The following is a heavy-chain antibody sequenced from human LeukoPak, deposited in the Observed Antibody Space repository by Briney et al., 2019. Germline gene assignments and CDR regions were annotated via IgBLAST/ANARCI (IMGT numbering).Heavy chain of an antibody. CDR2: IYSGGST. J-gene: IGHJ4*02. CDR1: GFTVSSNY. V-gene: IGHV3-53*01. CDR3: ARWYGGSYYVDY. Sequence: GGSLRLSCAASGFTVSSNYMSWVRQAPGKGLEWVSVIYSGGSTYYADSVKGRFTISRDNSKNTLYLQMNSLRAEDTAVYYCARWYGGSYYVDYWGQGTLVTVSS. D-gene: IGHD1-26*01.